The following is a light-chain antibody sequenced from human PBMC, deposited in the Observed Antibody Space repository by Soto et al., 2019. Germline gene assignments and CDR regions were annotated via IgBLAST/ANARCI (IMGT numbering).Light chain of an antibody. Sequence: DIQMTQSPSTLSASVGDRVTITCRASQTINSFLAWYQQTPGKAPKLLIYDASSLQSGVPSRFSGGGSGTEFSLTISSLQHHDFATFHCPQYYRYPWTFGQWTKVEIK. J-gene: IGKJ1*01. CDR2: DAS. CDR1: QTINSF. V-gene: IGKV1-5*01. CDR3: PQYYRYPWT.